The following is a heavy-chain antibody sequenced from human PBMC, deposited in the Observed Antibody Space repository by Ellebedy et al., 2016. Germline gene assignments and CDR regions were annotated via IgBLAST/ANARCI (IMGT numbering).Heavy chain of an antibody. J-gene: IGHJ4*02. V-gene: IGHV3-7*03. CDR1: GFLFSSYW. Sequence: GGSLRLSCAASGFLFSSYWMSWVRQAPGKGLEWVATIKEDGSAKYYVDSVRGRFTVSRDNAENSLYLQVNSLRAEDTALYYCATLGRMGGSHYFDYWGQGTLVTVSS. D-gene: IGHD2-15*01. CDR2: IKEDGSAK. CDR3: ATLGRMGGSHYFDY.